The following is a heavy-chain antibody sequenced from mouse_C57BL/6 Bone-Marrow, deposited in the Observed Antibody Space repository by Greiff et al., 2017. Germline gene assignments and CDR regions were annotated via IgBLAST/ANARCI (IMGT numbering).Heavy chain of an antibody. Sequence: QVQLQQPGAELVRPGTSVKLSCKASGYTFTSYWMHWVKQRPGQGLEWIGVIDPYDRYTNYNQKFKGKATLTVATASSTAYMQLSSLTSADSSVYYCTTGLAPDYWGQGTTLTVSS. J-gene: IGHJ2*01. D-gene: IGHD1-1*01. CDR1: GYTFTSYW. CDR2: IDPYDRYT. V-gene: IGHV1-59*01. CDR3: TTGLAPDY.